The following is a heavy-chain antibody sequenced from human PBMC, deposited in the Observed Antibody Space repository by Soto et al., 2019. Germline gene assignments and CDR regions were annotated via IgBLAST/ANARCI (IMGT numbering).Heavy chain of an antibody. CDR3: AREYSSFEY. V-gene: IGHV4-59*01. Sequence: QVQLQESGPGLVKPSETLSLTCTVSDGAISTYYWHWIRQPPGKGLEWIGYIHYSGYTSYNPSLKSRVTLSVDTSKNQFSARLHSVTAADAAVYYCAREYSSFEYWGQGALVTVS. D-gene: IGHD4-4*01. CDR2: IHYSGYT. J-gene: IGHJ4*02. CDR1: DGAISTYY.